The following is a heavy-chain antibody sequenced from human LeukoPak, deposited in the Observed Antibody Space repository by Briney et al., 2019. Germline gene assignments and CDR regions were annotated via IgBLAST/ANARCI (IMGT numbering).Heavy chain of an antibody. D-gene: IGHD3-10*01. V-gene: IGHV4-31*11. J-gene: IGHJ5*02. CDR1: GGSISSGGYY. CDR3: ANYGSGSYRFDP. Sequence: SQTLSLTCAVSGGSISSGGYYWSWIRQHPGKGLEWIGYIHHSGSSYYNPSLKSRVIISVDTSKNQFSLKLNSVTAADTAVYYCANYGSGSYRFDPWGQGTLVTVSS. CDR2: IHHSGSS.